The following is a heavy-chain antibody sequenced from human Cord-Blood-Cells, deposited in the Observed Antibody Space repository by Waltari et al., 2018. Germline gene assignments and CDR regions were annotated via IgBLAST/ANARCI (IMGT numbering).Heavy chain of an antibody. D-gene: IGHD5-18*01. J-gene: IGHJ5*02. V-gene: IGHV4-34*01. CDR2: INHSGST. CDR3: ARGETRGDTAMVEVGNWFDP. Sequence: QVQLQQWGAGLLKPSETLSLTCAVYGGSFSGYYWSCIRHPPGKWLEWIGEINHSGSTNYNPSLKSRVTISVDTSKNQFSLKLSSVTAADTAVYYCARGETRGDTAMVEVGNWFDPWGQGTLVTVSS. CDR1: GGSFSGYY.